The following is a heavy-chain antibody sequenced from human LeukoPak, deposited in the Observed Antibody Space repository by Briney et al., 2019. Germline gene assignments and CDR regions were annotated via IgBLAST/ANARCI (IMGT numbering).Heavy chain of an antibody. CDR2: ISGGGDYL. V-gene: IGHV3-21*01. J-gene: IGHJ4*02. D-gene: IGHD3-10*01. CDR3: ARALSGVTYGHYFDF. CDR1: GFPFSTYS. Sequence: SGGSLRLSCAASGFPFSTYSMSWVRQSPGKGLEYVSSISGGGDYLYYADSVRGRFTISRDNAKNSLFLQMNSLRAEDTAVYFCARALSGVTYGHYFDFWGQGTLVTVSS.